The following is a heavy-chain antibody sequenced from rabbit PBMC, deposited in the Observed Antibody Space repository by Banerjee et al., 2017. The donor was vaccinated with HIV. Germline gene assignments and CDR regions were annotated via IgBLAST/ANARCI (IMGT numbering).Heavy chain of an antibody. CDR2: IYTGSGHT. Sequence: QSLEESGGGLVQPEGSLTLTCKASGFSFSSGYDMCWVRQAPGKGLEWIGCIYTGSGHTYYASWAKGRFTISKTSSTTVTLQMTSLTAADTATYFCARSDYYGMDLWGPGTLVTVS. CDR3: ARSDYYGMDL. V-gene: IGHV1S40*01. J-gene: IGHJ6*01. CDR1: GFSFSSGYD.